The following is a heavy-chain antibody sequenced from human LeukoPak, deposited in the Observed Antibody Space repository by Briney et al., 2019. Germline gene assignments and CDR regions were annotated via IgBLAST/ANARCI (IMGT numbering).Heavy chain of an antibody. CDR1: GFTFSNFW. J-gene: IGHJ4*02. CDR2: IKQDETEK. V-gene: IGHV3-7*03. D-gene: IGHD6-19*01. CDR3: ARGYSSGWLFDY. Sequence: PGGSLRLSCTAYGFTFSNFWMGWVRQAPGKGLEWVANIKQDETEKFYLGSVKGRFTISRDNAKNSLYLQMNSLRAEDTAVYYCARGYSSGWLFDYWGQGTLVTVSS.